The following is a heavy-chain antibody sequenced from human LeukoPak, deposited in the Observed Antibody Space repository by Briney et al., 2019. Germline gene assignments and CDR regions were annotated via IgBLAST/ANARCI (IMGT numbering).Heavy chain of an antibody. CDR1: GGTFSSYA. CDR3: ATRGSGSSEVDY. D-gene: IGHD3-10*01. CDR2: IIPVFGTA. J-gene: IGHJ4*02. Sequence: GSSVKVSCKASGGTFSSYALRWVRQAPGQGLEWMGRIIPVFGTANYAQKFQGRFTITTDESTSTAYMELSSLRSEDTAVYYCATRGSGSSEVDYWGQGTLVTVSS. V-gene: IGHV1-69*05.